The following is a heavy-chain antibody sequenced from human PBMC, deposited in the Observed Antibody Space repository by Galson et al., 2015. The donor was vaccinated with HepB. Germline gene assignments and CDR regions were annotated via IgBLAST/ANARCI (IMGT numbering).Heavy chain of an antibody. J-gene: IGHJ4*02. CDR3: AKPQTTVNTGGLDY. Sequence: SLRLSCAASGFTFSSYAMSWVRQAPGKGLEWVSAISDTGGSAYYADSVNGRFTISRDNSKNTLYLQMNSLRAEDTALYYCAKPQTTVNTGGLDYWGQGTLVTVSS. V-gene: IGHV3-23*01. D-gene: IGHD4-11*01. CDR1: GFTFSSYA. CDR2: ISDTGGSA.